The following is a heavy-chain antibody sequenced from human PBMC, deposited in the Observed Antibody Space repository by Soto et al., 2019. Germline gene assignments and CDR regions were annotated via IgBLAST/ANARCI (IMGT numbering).Heavy chain of an antibody. V-gene: IGHV1-46*03. CDR2: INPSGGST. CDR1: GYTFTSYY. CDR3: ARAQAWGIHDY. Sequence: GASVKVSCKASGYTFTSYYMHWVRQAPGQGLEWVGTINPSGGSTTYAQKFQGRVTMTRDTSTSTVYMELSSLISEDTAVYHCARAQAWGIHDYWGQGTLVTVSS. D-gene: IGHD7-27*01. J-gene: IGHJ4*02.